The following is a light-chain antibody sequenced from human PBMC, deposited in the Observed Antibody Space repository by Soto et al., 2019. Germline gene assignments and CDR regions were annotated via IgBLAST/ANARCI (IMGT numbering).Light chain of an antibody. CDR3: QQSYSTPPIT. V-gene: IGKV1-39*01. Sequence: DIHMTQSPSSRSASVGETVTITCRASQNIDMYLNWYQQKPGKAPRVLISGASNLQSGVPSRFSGSGSGTDFTLTISSVQPEDFAIYYCQQSYSTPPITFGQGTRLENK. CDR2: GAS. J-gene: IGKJ5*01. CDR1: QNIDMY.